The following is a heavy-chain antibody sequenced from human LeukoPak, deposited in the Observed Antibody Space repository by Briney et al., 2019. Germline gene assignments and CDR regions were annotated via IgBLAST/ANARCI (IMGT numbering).Heavy chain of an antibody. CDR3: ARRSRVVRGVIIPYYFDY. CDR2: IYYSGST. V-gene: IGHV4-39*01. D-gene: IGHD3-10*01. Sequence: PSETLSLTCTVSGGSISSSSYYWGWIRQPPGKGLEWIGSIYYSGSTYYNPSLKSRVTISVDTSKNQFSLKLSSVTAADTAVYYCARRSRVVRGVIIPYYFDYWGQGTLVTVSS. CDR1: GGSISSSSYY. J-gene: IGHJ4*02.